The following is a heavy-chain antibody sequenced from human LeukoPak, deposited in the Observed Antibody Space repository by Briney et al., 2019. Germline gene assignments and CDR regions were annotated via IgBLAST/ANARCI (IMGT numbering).Heavy chain of an antibody. CDR1: GGTFSSYA. CDR2: IIPIFGTA. CDR3: ARGGQIAVAGTFNY. J-gene: IGHJ4*02. D-gene: IGHD6-19*01. Sequence: ASVKVSCKASGGTFSSYAISWVRQAPGQGLEWMGGIIPIFGTANYAQKFQGRVTITTDESTSTAYMELSSLRSEDTAVYYCARGGQIAVAGTFNYWGQGTLVTVSS. V-gene: IGHV1-69*05.